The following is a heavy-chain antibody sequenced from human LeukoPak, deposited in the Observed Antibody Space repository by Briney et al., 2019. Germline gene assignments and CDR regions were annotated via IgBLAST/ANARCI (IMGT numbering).Heavy chain of an antibody. CDR2: INPNSDAT. Sequence: ASVKVSCQASGYLFTAYYLHWVRQAPGQGPEWMGWINPNSDATNYAQRFQGRVTMTSYTAIRTAYMELNSLRSDDTAVYYCARSDILSGSYNWFDSWGQGTLVTGSS. V-gene: IGHV1-2*02. D-gene: IGHD3-9*01. CDR3: ARSDILSGSYNWFDS. CDR1: GYLFTAYY. J-gene: IGHJ5*01.